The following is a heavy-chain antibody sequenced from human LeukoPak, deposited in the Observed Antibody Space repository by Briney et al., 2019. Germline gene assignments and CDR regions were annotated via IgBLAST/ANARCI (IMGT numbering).Heavy chain of an antibody. CDR2: MNPNSGNT. Sequence: ASVKVSCKASGYTFTSYDINWVRQATGQGLEWMGWMNPNSGNTGYAQKFQGRVTMTRNTSVSTAYMELSSLRSEDTAVYYCARNNIVVVPAAMSPSYYYGMDVWGQGTTVTVSS. D-gene: IGHD2-2*01. J-gene: IGHJ6*02. CDR1: GYTFTSYD. CDR3: ARNNIVVVPAAMSPSYYYGMDV. V-gene: IGHV1-8*01.